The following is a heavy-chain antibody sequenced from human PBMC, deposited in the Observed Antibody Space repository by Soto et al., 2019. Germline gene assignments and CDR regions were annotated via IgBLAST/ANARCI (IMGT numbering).Heavy chain of an antibody. CDR2: IIPIFGTA. CDR1: GGTFSSYA. Sequence: QVQLVQSGAEVKKPGSSVKVSCKASGGTFSSYAISWVRQAPGQGLEWMGGIIPIFGTANYAQKFQGRVTITADESTSTAYMELSSLRSEDTAVYYCVRERWFGELLPTTYYYYGMDVWGQGTTVTVSS. D-gene: IGHD3-10*01. V-gene: IGHV1-69*01. CDR3: VRERWFGELLPTTYYYYGMDV. J-gene: IGHJ6*02.